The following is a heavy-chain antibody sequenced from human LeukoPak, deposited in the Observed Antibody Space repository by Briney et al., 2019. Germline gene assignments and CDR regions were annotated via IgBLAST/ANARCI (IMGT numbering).Heavy chain of an antibody. CDR1: GFTFSSYA. D-gene: IGHD3-22*01. J-gene: IGHJ4*02. Sequence: GGSLRLSCAASGFTFSSYAMSWARQAPGKGLEWVANIKQDGSEKYYVDSVKGRFSISRDNAKNSLHLQMSSLRAEDTAVYYCARELQYYDSSGSPKYYLDYWGQGTLVTVSS. CDR2: IKQDGSEK. CDR3: ARELQYYDSSGSPKYYLDY. V-gene: IGHV3-7*05.